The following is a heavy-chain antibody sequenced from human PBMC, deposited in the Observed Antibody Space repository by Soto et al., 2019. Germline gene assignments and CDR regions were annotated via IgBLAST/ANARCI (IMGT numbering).Heavy chain of an antibody. D-gene: IGHD4-4*01. J-gene: IGHJ6*02. CDR3: ARKEVHYSNGVSGYYYYGMDV. Sequence: GASVKVSCKASGGTFSSYAISWVRQAPGQGLEWMGGIIPIFGTANYAQKFRGRVTITADGSTSTAYMELSSLRSEDTAVYYCARKEVHYSNGVSGYYYYGMDVWGQGTTVTVSS. CDR1: GGTFSSYA. V-gene: IGHV1-69*13. CDR2: IIPIFGTA.